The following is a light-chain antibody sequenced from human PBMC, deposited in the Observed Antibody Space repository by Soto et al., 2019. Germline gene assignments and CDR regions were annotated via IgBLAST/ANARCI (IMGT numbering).Light chain of an antibody. CDR2: EVS. CDR1: SSDVGAYNS. CDR3: SSYTSSTNLLV. J-gene: IGLJ2*01. V-gene: IGLV2-14*01. Sequence: QSVLSQPASASGSPGQAIAISCTGTSSDVGAYNSASWYQQHPGKAPKLMVYEVSNRPSGVSNRFSGSKSGNTASLTISGLQAEDEADYYCSSYTSSTNLLVFGGGTQLTVL.